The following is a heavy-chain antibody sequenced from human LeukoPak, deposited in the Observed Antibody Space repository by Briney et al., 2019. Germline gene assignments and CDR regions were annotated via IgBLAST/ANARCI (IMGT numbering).Heavy chain of an antibody. D-gene: IGHD1-26*01. V-gene: IGHV3-23*01. CDR2: ISGSGGST. CDR1: GFTFRSYA. Sequence: GGSLRLSCAAYGFTFRSYAMSWVRQAPGKGLEWVSAISGSGGSTYYADSVKGRSTISRDNSKNTLYLQMNSLRAEDTAVYYCAKRCPHKRGFDYWGQGTLVTVSS. J-gene: IGHJ4*02. CDR3: AKRCPHKRGFDY.